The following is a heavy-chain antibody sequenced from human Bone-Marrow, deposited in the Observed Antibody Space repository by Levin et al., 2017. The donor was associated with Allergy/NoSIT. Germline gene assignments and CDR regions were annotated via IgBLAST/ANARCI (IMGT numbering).Heavy chain of an antibody. V-gene: IGHV4-39*01. CDR3: ARLVPEASTYDFDY. D-gene: IGHD1-14*01. J-gene: IGHJ4*02. CDR1: VGSISGSTYS. Sequence: SQTLSLTCIVSVGSISGSTYSWGWIRQPPGKGLEWIGNIDQSGDTYYSPSLRSRGIISVETSKNQFSLTLSSVTAADTAVYYCARLVPEASTYDFDYWGQGTLVTVSS. CDR2: IDQSGDT.